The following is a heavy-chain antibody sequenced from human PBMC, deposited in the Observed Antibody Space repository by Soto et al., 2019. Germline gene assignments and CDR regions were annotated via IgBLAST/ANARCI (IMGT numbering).Heavy chain of an antibody. V-gene: IGHV3-30-3*01. CDR1: GFTFSSYA. CDR3: ARAHGAFDI. Sequence: PGGSLRLSCAASGFTFSSYAMHWVRQAPGKGLEWVAVISYDGSNKYYADSVKGRFTISRDNSKNTLYLQMNSLRAEDTAVYYCARAHGAFDIWGQGTMVTVSS. CDR2: ISYDGSNK. J-gene: IGHJ3*02.